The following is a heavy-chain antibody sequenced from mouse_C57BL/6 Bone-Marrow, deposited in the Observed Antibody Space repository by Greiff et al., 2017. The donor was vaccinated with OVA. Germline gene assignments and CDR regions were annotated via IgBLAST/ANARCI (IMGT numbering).Heavy chain of an antibody. CDR1: GFNIKDDY. Sequence: EVQLQQSGAELVRPGASVKLSCTASGFNIKDDYMHWVKERPEQGLEWIGWIDPENGDTEYASKFQGKAIITADTSSKTVYLHLSSLTSEDTAVYYCTTYRYWGQGTTLTVSS. J-gene: IGHJ2*01. CDR2: IDPENGDT. V-gene: IGHV14-4*01. CDR3: TTYRY.